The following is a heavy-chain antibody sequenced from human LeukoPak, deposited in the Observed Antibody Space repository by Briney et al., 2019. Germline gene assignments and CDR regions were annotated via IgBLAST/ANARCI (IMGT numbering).Heavy chain of an antibody. D-gene: IGHD3-22*01. J-gene: IGHJ5*02. CDR2: IKSKTDGGTT. CDR3: TTDSPYYYDSSGYLNWFDP. Sequence: GGSLRLSCAASGFTFSNAWMNWVRQAPGKGLEWVGRIKSKTDGGTTDYAAPVKGRFTISRDDSKNTLYLQMNSLKTEDTAVYYCTTDSPYYYDSSGYLNWFDPWGQGTLVTVSS. V-gene: IGHV3-15*01. CDR1: GFTFSNAW.